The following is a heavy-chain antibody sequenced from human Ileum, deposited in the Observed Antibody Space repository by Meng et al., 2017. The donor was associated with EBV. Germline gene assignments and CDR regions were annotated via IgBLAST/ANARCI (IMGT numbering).Heavy chain of an antibody. CDR3: ARGRRFGSGRYALDY. CDR1: GASIGSMYW. J-gene: IGHJ4*02. D-gene: IGHD3-10*01. CDR2: IYHSGST. Sequence: QGQLQGSDPGRVKPSGALAPIFAASGASIGSMYWGTWVRQHPEKGLEWIGEIYHSGSTNYNPSLKSRLTLSVDKSKSQFSLELISVTAADTAVYYCARGRRFGSGRYALDYWGQGTLVTVSS. V-gene: IGHV4-4*02.